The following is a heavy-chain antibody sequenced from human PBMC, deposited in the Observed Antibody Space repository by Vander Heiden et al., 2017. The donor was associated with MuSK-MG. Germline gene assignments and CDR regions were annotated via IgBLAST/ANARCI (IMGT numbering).Heavy chain of an antibody. Sequence: EVQLVESGGGLVQPGRSLRLSCAASGFTFDDYAMHWVRQAPGKGLEWVSGISWNSGSIGYADSVKGRFTISRDNAKNSLYLQMNSLRAEDTALYYCAKDIRVYYYYYYMDVWGKGTTVTVSS. J-gene: IGHJ6*03. CDR1: GFTFDDYA. CDR3: AKDIRVYYYYYYMDV. CDR2: ISWNSGSI. V-gene: IGHV3-9*01.